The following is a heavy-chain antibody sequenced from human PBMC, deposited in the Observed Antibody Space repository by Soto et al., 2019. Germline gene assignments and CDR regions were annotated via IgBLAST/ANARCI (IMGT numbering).Heavy chain of an antibody. CDR3: TAPLGYCSGGSCYDLDY. J-gene: IGHJ4*02. CDR2: IKSKTDGGTT. V-gene: IGHV3-15*01. D-gene: IGHD2-15*01. CDR1: GFTFSNAW. Sequence: GGSLRLSCAASGFTFSNAWMSWVRQAPGKGLEWVGRIKSKTDGGTTDYAAPVKGRFTISRDDSKNTLYLQMNSLKTEDTAVYYCTAPLGYCSGGSCYDLDYWGQGTLVTVSS.